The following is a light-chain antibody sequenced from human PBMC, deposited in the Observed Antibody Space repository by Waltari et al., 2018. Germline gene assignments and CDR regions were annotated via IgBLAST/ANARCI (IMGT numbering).Light chain of an antibody. Sequence: QLVLTQSPSASASLGASVKLTCTLSSGHSSNVIAWLQQQPERGPRYLMKINSDGIHSQGDEIPDRFSGSSSGAERYLTISSVQPEDEADYYCQTGGHGTWVFGGGTKLTVL. V-gene: IGLV4-69*01. J-gene: IGLJ3*02. CDR2: INSDGIH. CDR3: QTGGHGTWV. CDR1: SGHSSNV.